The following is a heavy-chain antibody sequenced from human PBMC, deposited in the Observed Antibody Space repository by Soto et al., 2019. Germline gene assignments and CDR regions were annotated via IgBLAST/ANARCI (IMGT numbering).Heavy chain of an antibody. J-gene: IGHJ4*02. Sequence: PSETLSLTCTVSGGSMSSGGYYWSWIRQHPGKGLEWIGYIYYSGSTYYNPSLKSRVTISVDTSKNQFSLKLSSVTAADTAVYYCARGRGTISGYYPFFDYWGQGTLVTVSS. CDR2: IYYSGST. V-gene: IGHV4-31*03. CDR1: GGSMSSGGYY. CDR3: ARGRGTISGYYPFFDY. D-gene: IGHD3-22*01.